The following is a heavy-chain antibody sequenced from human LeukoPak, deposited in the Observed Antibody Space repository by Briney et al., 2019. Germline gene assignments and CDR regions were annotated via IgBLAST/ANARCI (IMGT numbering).Heavy chain of an antibody. CDR1: GYTFTGYY. V-gene: IGHV1-2*02. D-gene: IGHD3-16*02. CDR2: INPNNGDT. J-gene: IGHJ4*02. CDR3: ARSSLGELSPEFDY. Sequence: GASVKVSCKASGYTFTGYYMHWVRQAPGQGLEWMGWINPNNGDTHYAQKFQGTVTMTRDTSISTAYMELSSLRSDDTAVYYCARSSLGELSPEFDYWDQGTLVTVSS.